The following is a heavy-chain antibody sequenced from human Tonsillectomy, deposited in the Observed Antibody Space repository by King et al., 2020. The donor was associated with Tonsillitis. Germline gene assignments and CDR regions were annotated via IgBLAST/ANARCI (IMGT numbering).Heavy chain of an antibody. CDR2: ISYDANNK. CDR1: GFTFTSYG. CDR3: AKQVDGSNSA. J-gene: IGHJ5*02. V-gene: IGHV3-30*18. Sequence: QLVESGGGVVQPGRSLRLSCAASGFTFTSYGMHWVRQAPGKGLEWVAVISYDANNKYYGDSVKGRFTISRDNSNNTLYLQMNSLKAEDTAVYYCAKQVDGSNSAWGQGTLVTVSS. D-gene: IGHD5-24*01.